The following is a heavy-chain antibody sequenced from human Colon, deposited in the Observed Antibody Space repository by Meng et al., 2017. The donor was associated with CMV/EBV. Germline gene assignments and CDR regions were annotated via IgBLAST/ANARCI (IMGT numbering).Heavy chain of an antibody. V-gene: IGHV1-18*04. J-gene: IGHJ5*02. CDR2: ISAYNGNT. CDR3: ARLNGGNSGDWFDP. D-gene: IGHD4-23*01. CDR1: AFPFTSYS. Sequence: SAFPFTSYSFTWVRQAPGQGLVWLGWISAYNGNTNYAQIVQGRVTMTTDPSTTTAYMELRNLRSDDPAVYYCARLNGGNSGDWFDPWGQGTLVTVSS.